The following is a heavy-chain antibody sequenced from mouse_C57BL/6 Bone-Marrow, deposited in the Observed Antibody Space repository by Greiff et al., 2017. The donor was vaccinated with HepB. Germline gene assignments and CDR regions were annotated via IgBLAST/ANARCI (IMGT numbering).Heavy chain of an antibody. J-gene: IGHJ3*01. CDR1: GYTFTSYG. D-gene: IGHD1-1*02. CDR2: IYPRSGNT. V-gene: IGHV1-81*01. CDR3: AGRVGGWFAY. Sequence: VQLQQSGAELARPGASVKLSCKASGYTFTSYGISWVKQRTGQGLEWIGEIYPRSGNTYYNEKFKGKATLTADKSSSTAYMVLRSLTSEDSAVYYCAGRVGGWFAYWGQGTVVTVSA.